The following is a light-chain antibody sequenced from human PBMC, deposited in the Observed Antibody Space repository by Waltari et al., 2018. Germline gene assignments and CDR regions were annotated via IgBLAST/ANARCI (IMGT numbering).Light chain of an antibody. CDR2: VNSDGSH. CDR1: SGHITNV. V-gene: IGLV4-69*01. Sequence: QLVLTQSPSASASLGASVKLTCTLSSGHITNVIAWHQQQPGKGPRFLMKVNSDGSHRKGDDCPDRFSGSGSGPERYLTISSLQSEDEADYYCETGGHGTWVFGGGTKLTVL. J-gene: IGLJ3*02. CDR3: ETGGHGTWV.